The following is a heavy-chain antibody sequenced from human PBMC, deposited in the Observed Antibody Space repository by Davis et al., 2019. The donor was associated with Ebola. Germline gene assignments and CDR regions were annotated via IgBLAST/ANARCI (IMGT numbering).Heavy chain of an antibody. CDR2: IGGSGSDT. CDR3: ARHDYGDSHFDY. CDR1: GFTFSSYA. Sequence: GGSLRLSCAASGFTFSSYAMSWVRQTPGKGLEWVSGIGGSGSDTYYADSVKGRFTISRDNSKNTLYLQMNSLRAEDTAVYYCARHDYGDSHFDYWGQGTLVTVSS. D-gene: IGHD4-17*01. J-gene: IGHJ4*02. V-gene: IGHV3-23*01.